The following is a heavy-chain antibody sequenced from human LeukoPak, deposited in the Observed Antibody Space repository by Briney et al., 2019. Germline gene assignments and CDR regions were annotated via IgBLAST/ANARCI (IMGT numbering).Heavy chain of an antibody. CDR3: ARSGSAYCGGDCQSTFDY. D-gene: IGHD2-21*02. Sequence: KSGGSLRLSCAASGFTFSDYYMSWIRQAPGKGLEWVSYISSSSSYTNYADSVKGRFTISRDNAKNSLYLQMNSLRAEDTAVYYCARSGSAYCGGDCQSTFDYWGQGTLVTVSS. CDR1: GFTFSDYY. CDR2: ISSSSSYT. J-gene: IGHJ4*02. V-gene: IGHV3-11*03.